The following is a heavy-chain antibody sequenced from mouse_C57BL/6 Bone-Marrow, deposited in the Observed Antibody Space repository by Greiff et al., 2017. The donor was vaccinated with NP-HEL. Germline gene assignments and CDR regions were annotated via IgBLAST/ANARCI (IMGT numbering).Heavy chain of an antibody. J-gene: IGHJ3*01. CDR3: ARRWLLRY. V-gene: IGHV1-82*01. D-gene: IGHD2-3*01. Sequence: QVQLQQSGPELVKPGASVKISCKASGYAFSSSWMNWVKQRPGKGLEWIGRLYPGDGDTNYNGKFKGKATLTADKSSSTAYMQLSSLTSEDSAVYFCARRWLLRYWGQGTLVTVSA. CDR2: LYPGDGDT. CDR1: GYAFSSSW.